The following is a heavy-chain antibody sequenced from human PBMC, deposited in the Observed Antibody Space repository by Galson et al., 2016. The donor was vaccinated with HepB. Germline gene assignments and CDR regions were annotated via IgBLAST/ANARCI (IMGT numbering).Heavy chain of an antibody. J-gene: IGHJ6*02. CDR2: IWFDGSNK. Sequence: SLRLSCAASGFTFNNYGMHWVRQAPGKGLEWVAVIWFDGSNKFYADSVKGRFTISRDNSKNTLDLQMNSLRAEDTAMYYCARIDQAYYYDGSDNYYGMDAWGQGTTVTVSS. CDR3: ARIDQAYYYDGSDNYYGMDA. CDR1: GFTFNNYG. V-gene: IGHV3-33*01. D-gene: IGHD3-22*01.